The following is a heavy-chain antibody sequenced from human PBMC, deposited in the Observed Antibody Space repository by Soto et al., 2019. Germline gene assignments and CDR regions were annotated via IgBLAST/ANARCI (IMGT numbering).Heavy chain of an antibody. CDR3: AREYPYYAILTGYYGNYFDS. CDR2: INAGNGNT. Sequence: QVQLVQSGAEVKKPGASVKVSCKASGYTFTSYAMHWVRQAPGQRREWMGWINAGNGNTKYSQKFQGRVTITRDTSASTEYMELSSLRSEDTAVYYCAREYPYYAILTGYYGNYFDSWGQGTLVTVSS. J-gene: IGHJ4*02. V-gene: IGHV1-3*01. CDR1: GYTFTSYA. D-gene: IGHD3-9*01.